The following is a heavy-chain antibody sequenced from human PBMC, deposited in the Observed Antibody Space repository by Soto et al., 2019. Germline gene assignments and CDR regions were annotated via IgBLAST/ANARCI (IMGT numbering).Heavy chain of an antibody. V-gene: IGHV4-59*01. CDR3: ARGPSPESYCSSTSCYAELYYFDY. CDR1: GGSISSYY. CDR2: IYYSGST. D-gene: IGHD2-2*01. Sequence: PSETLSLTCTVSGGSISSYYWSWIRQPPGKGLEWIGYIYYSGSTNYNPSLKSRVTISVDTSKNQFSLKLSSVTAADTAVYYCARGPSPESYCSSTSCYAELYYFDYWGQGTLVTSPQ. J-gene: IGHJ4*02.